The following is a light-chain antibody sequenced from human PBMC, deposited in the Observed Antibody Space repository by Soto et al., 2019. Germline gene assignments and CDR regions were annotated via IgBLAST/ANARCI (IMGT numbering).Light chain of an antibody. CDR1: SSDVGGYNY. CDR3: GSYGGSHNLV. V-gene: IGLV2-8*01. CDR2: EVS. J-gene: IGLJ3*02. Sequence: QSALTQPPSASGSPGQSVSISCTGTSSDVGGYNYVSWYQQHPGKAPKVVIYEVSELPSGVPDRFSGSKSGNTASLTVSGLQAEDEADYYCGSYGGSHNLVFGGGTKLTVL.